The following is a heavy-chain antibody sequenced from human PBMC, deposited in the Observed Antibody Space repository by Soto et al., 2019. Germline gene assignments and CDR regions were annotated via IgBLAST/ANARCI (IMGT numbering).Heavy chain of an antibody. J-gene: IGHJ5*02. Sequence: PGESLKISCKGSGYTFTDYWIGWVRQLPGKGLEWMGIIYPGDSDTRYSPSFQGHVTITVDKSTSTAYLQWNTLKASDTAMYYCARPSSSSSPWFDPWGQGTLVTVSS. CDR1: GYTFTDYW. D-gene: IGHD6-6*01. CDR2: IYPGDSDT. V-gene: IGHV5-51*01. CDR3: ARPSSSSSPWFDP.